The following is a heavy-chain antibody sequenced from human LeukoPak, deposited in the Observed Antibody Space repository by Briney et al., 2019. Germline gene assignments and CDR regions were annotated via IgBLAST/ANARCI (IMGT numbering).Heavy chain of an antibody. CDR1: GGSISSYY. D-gene: IGHD2-21*01. CDR2: IYYSGST. Sequence: KSSETLSLTCTVSGGSISSYYWSWIRQPPGKGLEWIGNIYYSGSTNYNPSLRSRVTISVDTSKNQCSLKLSSVTAADTAVYYCARGGDLHYGMDVWGQGTTVTASS. V-gene: IGHV4-59*01. J-gene: IGHJ6*02. CDR3: ARGGDLHYGMDV.